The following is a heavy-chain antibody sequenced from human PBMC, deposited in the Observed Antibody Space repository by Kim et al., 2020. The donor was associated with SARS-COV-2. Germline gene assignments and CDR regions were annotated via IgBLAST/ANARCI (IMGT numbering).Heavy chain of an antibody. CDR3: ARGGASLDY. CDR2: IYYIGTT. Sequence: SETLSLTCTVSGGSISTNYWSWIRQPPGKGLEWIGSIYYIGTTNYNPSLKSRVTISLDKSRKQFSLILSSVTAADTAVYYCARGGASLDYWGQGTLVTVSS. V-gene: IGHV4-59*13. J-gene: IGHJ4*02. D-gene: IGHD2-2*01. CDR1: GGSISTNY.